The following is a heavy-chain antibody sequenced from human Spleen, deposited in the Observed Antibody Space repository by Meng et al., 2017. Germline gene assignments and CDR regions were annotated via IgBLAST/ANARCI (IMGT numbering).Heavy chain of an antibody. V-gene: IGHV4-4*02. CDR2: IYHSGST. Sequence: QVQLQESGPGLVQPSGTLSLTCAVSGGSISTTKWWNWVRQTPGKGLEWVGEIYHSGSTNYNPSLKSRVTMSVDKSKNQFSLKLTSVTAADTAVYYCASYNSGWPQFDPWGQGTLVTVSS. CDR3: ASYNSGWPQFDP. J-gene: IGHJ5*02. D-gene: IGHD6-19*01. CDR1: GGSISTTKW.